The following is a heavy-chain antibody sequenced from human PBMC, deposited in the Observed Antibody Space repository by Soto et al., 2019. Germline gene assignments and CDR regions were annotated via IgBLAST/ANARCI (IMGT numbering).Heavy chain of an antibody. CDR2: ISDSGDGT. V-gene: IGHV3-23*01. CDR3: AKRGDSSGWFWST. Sequence: EVQLLESGGDLVQPGGSLRLSCAASAFSFSNYVMSWVRQAQGKGLEWVSSISDSGDGTYYADFVKGRFTISIDNSKNTLYLQMSSLQAEATPLDYCAKRGDSSGWFWSTCGXXTLVAVSA. J-gene: IGHJ5*01. D-gene: IGHD6-19*01. CDR1: AFSFSNYV.